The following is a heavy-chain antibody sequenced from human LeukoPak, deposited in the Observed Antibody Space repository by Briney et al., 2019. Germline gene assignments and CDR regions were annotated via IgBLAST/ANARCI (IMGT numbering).Heavy chain of an antibody. D-gene: IGHD5-18*01. V-gene: IGHV4-39*01. J-gene: IGHJ4*02. CDR1: GASIRNTSFY. CDR3: ARGSRGYSYG. CDR2: IYSSGTT. Sequence: ASETLSLTCAVSGASIRNTSFYWGWIRQPPGKGLQWIASIYSSGTTYYNPSIKSRITLFVDTSKNQVSLKLRSVTAADTAVYYCARGSRGYSYGWGQGTLVTVSS.